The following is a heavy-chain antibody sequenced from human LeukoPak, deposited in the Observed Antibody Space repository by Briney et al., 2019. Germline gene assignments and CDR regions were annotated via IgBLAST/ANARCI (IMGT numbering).Heavy chain of an antibody. CDR2: INSDGSST. J-gene: IGHJ4*02. Sequence: GGSLRLSCAASGFTLSSYWMHWVRQAPGKGLVWVSRINSDGSSTSYADSVKGRFTISRDNAKNTLYLQMNSLRAEDTAVYYCARVKYYYDSSGYYLYWGQGTLVTVSS. CDR3: ARVKYYYDSSGYYLY. D-gene: IGHD3-22*01. CDR1: GFTLSSYW. V-gene: IGHV3-74*01.